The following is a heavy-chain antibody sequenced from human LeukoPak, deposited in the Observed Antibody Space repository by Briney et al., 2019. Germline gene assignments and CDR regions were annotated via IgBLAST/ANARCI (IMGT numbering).Heavy chain of an antibody. CDR1: GFAFRNYG. CDR2: ISYDETRK. J-gene: IGHJ6*03. Sequence: GGSLRLSCIASGFAFRNYGMHWVRQAPGKGLEWVAVISYDETRKYYVDSVKGRFTISRDNSKNTIYPQMNSLRPEDTAVYYCAKGDGGSETYFYMDVWGKGTAVTVSS. CDR3: AKGDGGSETYFYMDV. V-gene: IGHV3-30*18. D-gene: IGHD5-12*01.